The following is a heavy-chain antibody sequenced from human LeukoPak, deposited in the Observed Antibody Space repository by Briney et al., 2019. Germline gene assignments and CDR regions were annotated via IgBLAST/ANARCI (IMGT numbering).Heavy chain of an antibody. CDR2: ISDSGDST. CDR3: ARGTIGIAAATFDY. Sequence: PGGTLRLSCAASGFSFSSYGMSWVRQAPGKGLEWVSGISDSGDSTYYADSVKGRFTISRDISKNTLFLQMNSLRAEDTAVYYCARGTIGIAAATFDYWGQGTLVTVSS. D-gene: IGHD6-13*01. J-gene: IGHJ4*02. V-gene: IGHV3-23*01. CDR1: GFSFSSYG.